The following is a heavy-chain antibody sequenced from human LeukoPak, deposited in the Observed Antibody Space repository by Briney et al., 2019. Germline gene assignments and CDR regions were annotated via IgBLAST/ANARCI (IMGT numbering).Heavy chain of an antibody. J-gene: IGHJ6*03. D-gene: IGHD2-15*01. CDR1: GGSISSYY. Sequence: TSETLSLTCTVSGGSISSYYWSWIRQPPGKGLEWIGSIYYSGSTYYNPSLKSRVTISVDTSKNQFSLKLSSVTAADTAVYYCASFYCSGGSCYQYYYYYYMDVWGKGTTVTISS. V-gene: IGHV4-59*05. CDR2: IYYSGST. CDR3: ASFYCSGGSCYQYYYYYYMDV.